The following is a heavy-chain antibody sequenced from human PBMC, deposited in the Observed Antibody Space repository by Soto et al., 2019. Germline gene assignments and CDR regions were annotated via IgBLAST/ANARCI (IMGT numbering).Heavy chain of an antibody. V-gene: IGHV6-1*01. CDR3: ARXDIVVVVAEYYYYGMDV. J-gene: IGHJ6*02. D-gene: IGHD2-15*01. CDR2: TYYRSKWYN. CDR1: GDSVSRNSAA. Sequence: SQTPSLTCAISGDSVSRNSAAWNWIRQSPSRGLEWLGRTYYRSKWYNDYAVSVKSRITINPDTSKNQFSLQLNSVTPEDTAVYYCARXDIVVVVAEYYYYGMDVWGQGTTVTVSS.